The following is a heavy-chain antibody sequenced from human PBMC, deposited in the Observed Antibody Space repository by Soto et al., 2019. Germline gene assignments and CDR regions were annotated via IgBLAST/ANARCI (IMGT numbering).Heavy chain of an antibody. J-gene: IGHJ5*02. D-gene: IGHD3-16*01. CDR3: ARCVGGGWLDP. CDR2: IHYSGTT. V-gene: IGHV4-31*03. Sequence: QVQLQESGPGLVKASQTLSLTCTVSVVSISSSAYYWSWIRQHPGKCLEWIGHIHYSGTTYYNPSLKRRLTIAVNTSKNQFSLQLRSVNAADTAVYFCARCVGGGWLDPWGQGTLVTVSS. CDR1: VVSISSSAYY.